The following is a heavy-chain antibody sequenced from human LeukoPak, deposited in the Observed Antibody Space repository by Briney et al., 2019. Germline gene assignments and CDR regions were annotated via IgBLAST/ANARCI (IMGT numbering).Heavy chain of an antibody. J-gene: IGHJ4*02. CDR1: GFTFSSYG. V-gene: IGHV3-30*18. Sequence: GGSLRLSCAASGFTFSSYGMHWFRQAPGKGMEWVAVISYDGSNKYYADSVKGRFTISRDNSKNTLYLQMNSLRAEDTVVYYCAKDRISGWNVFDYWGQGTLVTVSS. CDR3: AKDRISGWNVFDY. CDR2: ISYDGSNK. D-gene: IGHD6-19*01.